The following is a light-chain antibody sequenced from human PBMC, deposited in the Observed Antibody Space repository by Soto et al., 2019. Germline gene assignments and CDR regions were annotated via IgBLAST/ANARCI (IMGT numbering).Light chain of an antibody. CDR1: QSGLYGSNNKNY. J-gene: IGKJ4*01. Sequence: DFVMTQSPDSLAVSRGERATINCKSSQSGLYGSNNKNYLAWYQQKPGQPPRLLINLASTRESGVPDRFSGSGSGTDFNLTLSSLQAEDVAVYYCQRYYGLPLTFGGRTRVEIK. V-gene: IGKV4-1*01. CDR3: QRYYGLPLT. CDR2: LAS.